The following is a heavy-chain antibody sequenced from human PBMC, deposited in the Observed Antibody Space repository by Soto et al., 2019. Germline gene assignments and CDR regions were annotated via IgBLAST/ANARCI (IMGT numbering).Heavy chain of an antibody. J-gene: IGHJ4*02. V-gene: IGHV3-21*01. CDR1: KFTFSSYS. CDR3: ARDPSTTAVAGTRSDY. CDR2: ISGSSDYI. D-gene: IGHD6-19*01. Sequence: DVQLVESGGGLVKPGGSLRLSCAASKFTFSSYSMNWVRQAPGKGLEWVSSISGSSDYIFYADSVKGRFTISRDNAKNSLYLQMNSLRAEDTAVYYCARDPSTTAVAGTRSDYWGQGTLVTVSS.